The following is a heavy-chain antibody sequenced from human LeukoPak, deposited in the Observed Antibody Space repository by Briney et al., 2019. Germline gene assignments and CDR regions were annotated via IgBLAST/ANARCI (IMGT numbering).Heavy chain of an antibody. CDR3: AREPYYDSSGYYGY. V-gene: IGHV1-69*13. J-gene: IGHJ4*02. CDR2: IIPIFGTA. CDR1: GYTFTSYA. Sequence: SVKVSCKASGYTFTSYAISWVRQAPGQGLEWMGGIIPIFGTANYAQKFQGRVTITADESTSTAYMELSSLRSEDTAVYYCAREPYYDSSGYYGYWGQGTLVTVSS. D-gene: IGHD3-22*01.